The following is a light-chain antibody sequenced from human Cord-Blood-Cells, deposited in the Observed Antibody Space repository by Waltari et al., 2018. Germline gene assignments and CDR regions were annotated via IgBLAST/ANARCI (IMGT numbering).Light chain of an antibody. CDR2: AAS. V-gene: IGKV1D-12*01. CDR3: QQANSFPLT. Sequence: DIQMTQSPSSVSASVGDRVTITCRASQGIGSWLAWYQQKPGKAPKLLIYAASSLQSGVPSRFSGSGSGTDFTLTNSSLQPEDFATYYCQQANSFPLTFGPGTKVDIK. J-gene: IGKJ3*01. CDR1: QGIGSW.